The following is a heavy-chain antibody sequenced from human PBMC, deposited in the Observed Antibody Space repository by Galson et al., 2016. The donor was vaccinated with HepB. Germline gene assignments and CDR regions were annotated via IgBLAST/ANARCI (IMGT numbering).Heavy chain of an antibody. CDR3: ATLGSGAYYRRDGFDI. CDR2: FYYTGSA. CDR1: GDSIRSYY. J-gene: IGHJ3*02. Sequence: ETLSLTCTVPGDSIRSYYWSWIRQPPGKGLEGLGYFYYTGSATYNPSLKSRVTMSVDTSKNQFSLTLSSVTAADTAVYYRATLGSGAYYRRDGFDIWGQGTTVTVS. V-gene: IGHV4-59*01. D-gene: IGHD3-10*01.